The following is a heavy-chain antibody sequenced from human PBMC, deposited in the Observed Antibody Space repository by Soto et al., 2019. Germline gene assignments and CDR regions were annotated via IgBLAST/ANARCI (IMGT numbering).Heavy chain of an antibody. CDR1: GGSISSYY. CDR2: IYYSGSI. Sequence: SETLSLTCTGSGGSISSYYWSWVRQPPGQGLEWIGYIYYSGSINYNPSLKSRVTISVATSKNQFSLKLSSVTAADTAVYFCGRGRGFGAHYFDYWGQGSLVTVSS. CDR3: GRGRGFGAHYFDY. J-gene: IGHJ4*02. D-gene: IGHD3-10*01. V-gene: IGHV4-59*01.